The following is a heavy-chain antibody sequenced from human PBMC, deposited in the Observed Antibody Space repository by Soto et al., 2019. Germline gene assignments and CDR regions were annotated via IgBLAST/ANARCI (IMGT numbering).Heavy chain of an antibody. CDR2: IYYSGST. Sequence: QLQLQESGPGLVKPSETLSLTCTVSGGSISSSSYYWGWIRQPPGKGLEWIGSIYYSGSTYYNPSLKSRVTISVDTSKNQFSLKLSSVTAADTAVYYCARLGNIAAAGPAQFDPWGQGTLVTVSS. D-gene: IGHD6-13*01. J-gene: IGHJ5*02. CDR1: GGSISSSSYY. V-gene: IGHV4-39*01. CDR3: ARLGNIAAAGPAQFDP.